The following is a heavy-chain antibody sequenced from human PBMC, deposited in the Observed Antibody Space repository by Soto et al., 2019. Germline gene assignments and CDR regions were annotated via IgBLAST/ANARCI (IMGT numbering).Heavy chain of an antibody. CDR1: GFSFRTYP. V-gene: IGHV3-30-3*01. J-gene: IGHJ4*02. CDR2: ISYDGSSE. CDR3: ATSSGYLNYFDY. D-gene: IGHD6-19*01. Sequence: QLHLVESGGGVVRPGESLRLSCVDSGFSFRTYPMHWVRQAPGKGLEWVALISYDGSSEAYGESVRDRFTVSRDNSKNTLYLQLNSLRPGDTAVYYCATSSGYLNYFDYWGQGTLVTVSS.